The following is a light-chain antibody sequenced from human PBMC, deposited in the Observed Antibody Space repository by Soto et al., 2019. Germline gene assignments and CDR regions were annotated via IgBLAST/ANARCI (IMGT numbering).Light chain of an antibody. CDR1: SSDIGAYNY. V-gene: IGLV2-14*03. Sequence: QSVLTQPASVSGSPGQSITISCTGTSSDIGAYNYVSWYRQHPGKAPQLLIYDVNNRPSGVSHRFSGSKSGNTASLTISGLQSEDEADYFCTSYQGSNTLEVFGPGTKVTVL. J-gene: IGLJ1*01. CDR3: TSYQGSNTLEV. CDR2: DVN.